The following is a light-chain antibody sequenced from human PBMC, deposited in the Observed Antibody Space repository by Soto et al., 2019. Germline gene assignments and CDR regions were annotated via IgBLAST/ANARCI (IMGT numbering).Light chain of an antibody. CDR1: QSVSSH. Sequence: EIVLTQSPGTLSLSPGERATLSCRASQSVSSHLAWYQQKPGQAPRLLIYDASNRATGIPARFSGSGSGTDFTLTISRLEPEDFAVYYCQQYDSSPWTFGQGTKVEIK. CDR2: DAS. J-gene: IGKJ1*01. CDR3: QQYDSSPWT. V-gene: IGKV3-20*01.